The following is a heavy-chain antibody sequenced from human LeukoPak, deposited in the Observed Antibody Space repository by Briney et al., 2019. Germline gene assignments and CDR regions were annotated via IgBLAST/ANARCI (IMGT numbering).Heavy chain of an antibody. CDR1: GDSVSSNSAT. V-gene: IGHV6-1*01. CDR2: TYYRSKWYN. CDR3: ARVETGTTVAKGWFDP. Sequence: SQTLSLTCAISGDSVSSNSATWNWLRQSPSRGLEWLGRTYYRSKWYNDYALFVKSRITINPDTSKNQFSLQLNSVTPEDTAVYYCARVETGTTVAKGWFDPWGQGTLVTVSS. D-gene: IGHD4-23*01. J-gene: IGHJ5*02.